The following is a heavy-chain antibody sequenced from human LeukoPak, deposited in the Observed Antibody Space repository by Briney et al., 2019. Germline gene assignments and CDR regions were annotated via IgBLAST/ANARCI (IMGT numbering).Heavy chain of an antibody. Sequence: SETLSLTCTVSGGSISSSSYYWGWIRQPPGKGLEWIGSIYYSGSTYYNPSLKSRVTISVDTSKNQFSLKLSSVTAADTAVYYCARGEAVAGITHFYYYYYGMDVWGQGTTVTVSS. CDR1: GGSISSSSYY. CDR3: ARGEAVAGITHFYYYYYGMDV. CDR2: IYYSGST. D-gene: IGHD6-19*01. J-gene: IGHJ6*02. V-gene: IGHV4-39*07.